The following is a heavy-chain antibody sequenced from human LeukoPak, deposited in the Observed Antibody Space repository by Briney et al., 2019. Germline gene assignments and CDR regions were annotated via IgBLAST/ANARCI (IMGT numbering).Heavy chain of an antibody. J-gene: IGHJ4*02. Sequence: SETLSLTCTVSGGSISSSSYYWGWIRQPPGKGLEWIGSIYYSGSTYYNPSLKSRVTISVDTSKNQFSLKLSSVTAADTAVYYCARRGNSGNPAFDYWGQGTLVTVSS. D-gene: IGHD1-26*01. V-gene: IGHV4-39*01. CDR1: GGSISSSSYY. CDR3: ARRGNSGNPAFDY. CDR2: IYYSGST.